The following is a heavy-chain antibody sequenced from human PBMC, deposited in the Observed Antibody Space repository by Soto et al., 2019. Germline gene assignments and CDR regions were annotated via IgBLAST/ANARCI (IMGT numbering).Heavy chain of an antibody. CDR1: GFTFSSYA. Sequence: QVQLVESGGGVVQPGRSLRLSCAASGFTFSSYAMHWVRQAPGKGLEWVAVISYDGSNKYYADSVKGRFTISRDNSKNTLYLQMNSLRAEDTAVYYCAKDRVTWPGKLPGKNRFDPWGQGTLVTVSS. CDR2: ISYDGSNK. V-gene: IGHV3-30*04. D-gene: IGHD2-15*01. CDR3: AKDRVTWPGKLPGKNRFDP. J-gene: IGHJ5*02.